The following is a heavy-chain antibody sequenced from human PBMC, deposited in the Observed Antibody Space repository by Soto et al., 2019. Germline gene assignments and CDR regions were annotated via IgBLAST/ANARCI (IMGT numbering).Heavy chain of an antibody. CDR2: IYTSGST. J-gene: IGHJ6*02. CDR1: GGSISSYY. D-gene: IGHD2-8*01. CDR3: AGFRVRYGMDV. V-gene: IGHV4-4*07. Sequence: NPSETLSLTCTVSGGSISSYYWSWIRQPAGKGLEWIGRIYTSGSTNYNPSLKSRVTTSVDTSKNQFSLKLSSVTAADTAVYYCAGFRVRYGMDVWGQGTTVTVSS.